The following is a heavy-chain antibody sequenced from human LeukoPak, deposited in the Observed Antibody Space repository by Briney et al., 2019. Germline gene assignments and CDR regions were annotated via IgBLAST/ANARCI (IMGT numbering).Heavy chain of an antibody. V-gene: IGHV4-4*02. CDR1: GGSISSSNW. CDR2: VYSENT. J-gene: IGHJ6*03. D-gene: IGHD1-26*01. CDR3: ARGLEVRARVGYHYYMDV. Sequence: SGTLSLTCAVSGGSISSSNWWSWVRQPPGKGLEWIGAVYSENTYYNTSLKSRVSISVDTSKNQFSLTMSSVTAADTAVYFCARGLEVRARVGYHYYMDVWGKGTTVTVSS.